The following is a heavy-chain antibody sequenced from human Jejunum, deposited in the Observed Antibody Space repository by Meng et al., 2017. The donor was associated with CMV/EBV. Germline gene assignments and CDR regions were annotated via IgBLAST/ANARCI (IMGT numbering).Heavy chain of an antibody. J-gene: IGHJ5*02. V-gene: IGHV4-59*12. CDR1: VASFSTYF. D-gene: IGHD3/OR15-3a*01. CDR2: VPGSRGP. Sequence: TGSVASFSTYFWTWLRQVPGKGLEWIGSVPGSRGPNYNPSFKSRVTISADTSKNQLSLRLTSVTAADTAVYYCARGRWTGGWSDPWGQGIRVTVSS. CDR3: ARGRWTGGWSDP.